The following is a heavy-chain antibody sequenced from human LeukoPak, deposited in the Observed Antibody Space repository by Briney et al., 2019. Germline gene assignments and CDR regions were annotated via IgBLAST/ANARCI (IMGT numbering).Heavy chain of an antibody. D-gene: IGHD2-2*01. CDR3: ANLVVVPAAERDLEDY. J-gene: IGHJ4*02. V-gene: IGHV3-53*01. CDR1: GFTISSNY. Sequence: GGSLRLSCAASGFTISSNYMTWVCQAPGKGLERVSIIYSGGSTYYADSVKGRFTISRDNSKNTLYLQMNSLRAEDTAVYYCANLVVVPAAERDLEDYWGQGTLVTVSS. CDR2: IYSGGST.